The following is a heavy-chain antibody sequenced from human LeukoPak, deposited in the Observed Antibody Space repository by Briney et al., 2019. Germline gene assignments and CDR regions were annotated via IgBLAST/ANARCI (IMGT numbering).Heavy chain of an antibody. CDR2: ISYDGSNK. J-gene: IGHJ6*02. Sequence: GRSLRLSCAASGFTFSSYGMHWVRQAPGKGLEWVPVISYDGSNKYYADSVKGRFTISRDNSKNTLYLQMNSLRAEDTAVYYCAKARKAYGDYGYYYYGMDVWGQGTTVTVSS. D-gene: IGHD4-17*01. CDR3: AKARKAYGDYGYYYYGMDV. CDR1: GFTFSSYG. V-gene: IGHV3-30*18.